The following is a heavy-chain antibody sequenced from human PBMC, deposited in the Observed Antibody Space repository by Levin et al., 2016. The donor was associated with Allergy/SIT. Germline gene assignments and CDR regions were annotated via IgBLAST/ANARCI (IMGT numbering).Heavy chain of an antibody. J-gene: IGHJ4*02. D-gene: IGHD3-16*01. CDR2: IYYSGST. CDR3: ARAAGEIDY. Sequence: SETLSLTCTVSGGSISSYYWSWIRQPPGKGLEWIGYIYYSGSTNYNPSLKSRVTISVDTSKNQFSLKLSSVTAADTAVYYCARAAGEIDYWGQGTLVTVSS. V-gene: IGHV4-59*01. CDR1: GGSISSYY.